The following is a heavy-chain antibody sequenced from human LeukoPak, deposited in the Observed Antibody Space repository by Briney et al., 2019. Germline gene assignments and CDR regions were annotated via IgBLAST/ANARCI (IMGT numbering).Heavy chain of an antibody. J-gene: IGHJ5*02. CDR3: AVMYSSSWYWFDP. Sequence: SETLSLTCTVSGASISSDYWNWIRQPPGKGLEWIGYIYYSGSTNYNPSLKSRVTISVDTSKNQFSLKLSSVTATDTAVYYCAVMYSSSWYWFDPWGQGTLVTVSS. CDR2: IYYSGST. V-gene: IGHV4-59*08. D-gene: IGHD6-13*01. CDR1: GASISSDY.